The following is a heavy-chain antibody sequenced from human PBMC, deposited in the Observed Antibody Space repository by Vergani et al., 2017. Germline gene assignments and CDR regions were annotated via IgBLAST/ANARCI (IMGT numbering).Heavy chain of an antibody. D-gene: IGHD6-13*01. Sequence: QVQLVQSGAEVKKPGASVKVSCKASGYTFTSYYMHWVRQAPGQGLEWMGIINPSGGSTSYAQKFQGRVTMTRETSTSTVYMELSSLRSEDTAVYYCARGGLAAGYYYGMDVWGQGTTVTVSS. CDR3: ARGGLAAGYYYGMDV. V-gene: IGHV1-46*01. J-gene: IGHJ6*02. CDR1: GYTFTSYY. CDR2: INPSGGST.